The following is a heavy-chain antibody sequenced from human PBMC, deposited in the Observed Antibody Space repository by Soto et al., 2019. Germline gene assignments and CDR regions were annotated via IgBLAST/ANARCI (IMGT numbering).Heavy chain of an antibody. CDR1: GFTFSDYY. V-gene: IGHV3-11*05. CDR3: AKDNDLDRDGPFDY. D-gene: IGHD2-2*03. Sequence: QVQLVESGGGLVKPGGSLRLSCAASGFTFSDYYMSWIRQAPGKGLEWVSGISWNSGDIYYADSVKGRFTISRDNAKRSLYLQMNSLRTEDTALYYCAKDNDLDRDGPFDYWGQGILVTVSS. J-gene: IGHJ4*02. CDR2: ISWNSGDI.